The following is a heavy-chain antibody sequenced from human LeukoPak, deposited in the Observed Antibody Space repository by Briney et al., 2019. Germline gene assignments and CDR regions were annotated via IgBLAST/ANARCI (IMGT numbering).Heavy chain of an antibody. V-gene: IGHV1-69*05. J-gene: IGHJ4*02. CDR1: GGTFSSYA. CDR3: ASQSIAVAVLFDY. CDR2: IIPIFGTA. D-gene: IGHD6-19*01. Sequence: KISCKASGGTFSSYAISWVRQAPGQGLEWMGGIIPIFGTANYAQKFQGRVTITTDESTSTAYMELSSLRSEDTAVYYCASQSIAVAVLFDYWGQGTLVTVSS.